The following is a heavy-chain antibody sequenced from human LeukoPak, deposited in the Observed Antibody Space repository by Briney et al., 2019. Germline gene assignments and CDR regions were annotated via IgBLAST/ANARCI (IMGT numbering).Heavy chain of an antibody. CDR3: ARDTSMVIDY. CDR1: GFTFSSFS. J-gene: IGHJ4*02. V-gene: IGHV3-48*01. Sequence: EPGGSLRLSCAASGFTFSSFSMNWVRQAPGKGLEWVSDISGRSSSINYADSVSGRFTISRDNAKNSLYLQMNSLRAEDTAVYYCARDTSMVIDYWGQGTLVTVSS. CDR2: ISGRSSSI. D-gene: IGHD5-18*01.